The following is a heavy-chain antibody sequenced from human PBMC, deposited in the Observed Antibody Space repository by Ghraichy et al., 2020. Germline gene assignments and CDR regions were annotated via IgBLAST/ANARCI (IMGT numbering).Heavy chain of an antibody. CDR1: GFTFSSYA. CDR3: ASGPDRGYYFDY. Sequence: GSLRLSCAASGFTFSSYAMHWVRQAPGKGLEWVAVISYDGSNKYYADSVKGRFTISRDNSKNTLYLQMNSLRAEDTAVYYCASGPDRGYYFDYWGQGTLVTVSS. CDR2: ISYDGSNK. J-gene: IGHJ4*02. V-gene: IGHV3-30-3*01.